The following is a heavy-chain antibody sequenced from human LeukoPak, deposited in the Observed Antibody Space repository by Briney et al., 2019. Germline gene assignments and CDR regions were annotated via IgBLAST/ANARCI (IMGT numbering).Heavy chain of an antibody. J-gene: IGHJ4*02. Sequence: GGSLRLSCAASGFTFSSYWMSWVRQAPGKGLEWVANITQDGSEKYYVDSVKGRFTISRDNAKNSLYLQMNSLRAEDTAVYYCARRRIAAAGKDFDYWGQGTLVAVSS. D-gene: IGHD6-13*01. CDR2: ITQDGSEK. CDR1: GFTFSSYW. V-gene: IGHV3-7*01. CDR3: ARRRIAAAGKDFDY.